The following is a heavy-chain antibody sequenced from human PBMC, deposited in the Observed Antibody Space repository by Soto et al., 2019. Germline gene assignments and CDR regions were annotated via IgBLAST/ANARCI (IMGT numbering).Heavy chain of an antibody. D-gene: IGHD3-9*01. CDR2: INHSGST. CDR3: ARGYYDILTGYFSFYYYGMDV. V-gene: IGHV4-34*01. J-gene: IGHJ6*02. CDR1: GLSFSGYY. Sequence: SETLSLTCAFYGLSFSGYYWSWIRQPPGKGLEWIGEINHSGSTNYNPSLKSRVTISVDTSKNRFSLKLSSVTAADTAVYYCARGYYDILTGYFSFYYYGMDVWGQGTTVPSP.